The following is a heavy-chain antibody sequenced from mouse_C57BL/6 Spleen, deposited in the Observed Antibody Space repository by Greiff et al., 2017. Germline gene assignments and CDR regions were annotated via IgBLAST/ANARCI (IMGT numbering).Heavy chain of an antibody. D-gene: IGHD1-1*01. Sequence: DVQLVESGGGLVKPGGSLKLSCAASGFTFSDYGMHWVRQAPEKGLEWVAYISSGSSTIYYADTVKGRFTISRDNAKNTLFLQMTSLRSEDTAMYYCARNYGSRYYYAMDYWGQGTSVTVSS. CDR2: ISSGSSTI. CDR3: ARNYGSRYYYAMDY. CDR1: GFTFSDYG. J-gene: IGHJ4*01. V-gene: IGHV5-17*01.